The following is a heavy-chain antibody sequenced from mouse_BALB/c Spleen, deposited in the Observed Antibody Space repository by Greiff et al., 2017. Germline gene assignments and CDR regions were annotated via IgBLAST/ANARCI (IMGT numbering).Heavy chain of an antibody. Sequence: EVKLVESGGGLVKLGGSLKLSCAASGFTFSSYYMSWVRQTPEKRLELVAAINSNGGSTYYPDTVKGRFTISRDNAKNTLYLQMSSLKSEDTALYYCARRGNYAMDYWGQGTSVTVSS. CDR2: INSNGGST. J-gene: IGHJ4*01. CDR3: ARRGNYAMDY. CDR1: GFTFSSYY. V-gene: IGHV5-6-2*01. D-gene: IGHD2-14*01.